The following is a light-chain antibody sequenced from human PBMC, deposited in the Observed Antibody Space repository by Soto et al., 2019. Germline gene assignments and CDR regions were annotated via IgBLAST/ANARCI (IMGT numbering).Light chain of an antibody. CDR1: SSDVGRFNF. Sequence: QSALTQPASVSGSPGQSITISCTGTSSDVGRFNFVSWFQQHPGKAPKLLIYEVSNRPSGVSNRFSGSKSGNTASLTISGLQAEDEADYYCSSYTSSSTLPYVFGTGTKLTVL. J-gene: IGLJ1*01. CDR2: EVS. V-gene: IGLV2-14*01. CDR3: SSYTSSSTLPYV.